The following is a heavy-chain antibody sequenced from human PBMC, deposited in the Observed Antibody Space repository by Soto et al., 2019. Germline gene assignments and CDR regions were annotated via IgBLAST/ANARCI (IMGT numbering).Heavy chain of an antibody. CDR1: GGTFSSYA. J-gene: IGHJ6*02. CDR3: ASITNPVGGMDV. V-gene: IGHV1-69*13. CDR2: ITPIFGTA. D-gene: IGHD3-10*01. Sequence: GASVKVSCKASGGTFSSYAISWVRKAPGQGLEWMGGITPIFGTANYAQKFQGRVTITADESTSTAYMELSSLRSDDTAVYYCASITNPVGGMDVWGQGTTVTVSS.